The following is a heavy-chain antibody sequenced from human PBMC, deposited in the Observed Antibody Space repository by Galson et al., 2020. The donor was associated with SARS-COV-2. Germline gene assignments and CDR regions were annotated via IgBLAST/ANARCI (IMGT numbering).Heavy chain of an antibody. V-gene: IGHV4-31*03. D-gene: IGHD3-16*02. CDR1: GGSISFGNYF. Sequence: SETLSLTCTVSGGSISFGNYFWSWIRQHPGQGLEWIGYTYYSGTTYHNPSLKSRVTISVDTSKNQFSLKLSSVTAADTAVYYCARGPLYNWGTDRDNWFDPWGRGTLVTVSS. CDR3: ARGPLYNWGTDRDNWFDP. CDR2: TYYSGTT. J-gene: IGHJ5*02.